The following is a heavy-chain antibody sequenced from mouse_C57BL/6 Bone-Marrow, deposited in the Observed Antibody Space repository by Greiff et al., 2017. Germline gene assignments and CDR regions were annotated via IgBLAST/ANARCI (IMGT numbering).Heavy chain of an antibody. Sequence: EVMLVESGPELVKPGASVKISCKASGYSFTGYYMHWVKQSHGNILDWIGYIYPYNGVSSYNQKFKGKATLTVDKSSSTAYMELRSLTSEDSAVYYCASSGYVHYYAMDYWGQGTSVTVSS. V-gene: IGHV1-31*01. CDR3: ASSGYVHYYAMDY. D-gene: IGHD3-2*02. CDR2: IYPYNGVS. J-gene: IGHJ4*01. CDR1: GYSFTGYY.